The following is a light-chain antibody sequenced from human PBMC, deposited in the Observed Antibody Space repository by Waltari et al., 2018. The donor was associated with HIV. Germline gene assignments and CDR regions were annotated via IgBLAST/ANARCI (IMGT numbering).Light chain of an antibody. J-gene: IGKJ2*01. CDR1: QSVGGP. CDR2: YAS. CDR3: QQYDNWPPYT. V-gene: IGKV3-15*01. Sequence: EVVMTQSPATLSVSPGGRATLSCRASQSVGGPLAWYQQIPGQAPRLLMCYASTRAKGIPARFSGSGSGTEFTLTISSLQSEDSAIYYCQQYDNWPPYTFGQGTKLEIK.